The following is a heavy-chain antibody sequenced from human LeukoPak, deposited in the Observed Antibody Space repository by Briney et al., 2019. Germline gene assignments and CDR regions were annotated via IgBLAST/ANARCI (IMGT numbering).Heavy chain of an antibody. Sequence: ASVKVSCKASGYTFTSYGISWVRQAPGQGLEWMGWISAYNGNTNYAQKLQGRVTMTTDTSTSTAYMELRSLRSDDTAVYYCARGGGFYSSSSPRWFDPWGQGTLVTVSS. J-gene: IGHJ5*02. D-gene: IGHD6-6*01. CDR3: ARGGGFYSSSSPRWFDP. CDR2: ISAYNGNT. CDR1: GYTFTSYG. V-gene: IGHV1-18*01.